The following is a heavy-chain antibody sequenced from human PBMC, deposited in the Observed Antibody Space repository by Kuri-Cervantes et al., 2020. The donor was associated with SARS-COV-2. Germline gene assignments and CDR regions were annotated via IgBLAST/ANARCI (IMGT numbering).Heavy chain of an antibody. CDR3: AKICRRATVTTLDFDL. CDR1: GFTFSSYG. CDR2: IRYDGSNK. D-gene: IGHD4-17*01. V-gene: IGHV3-30*02. Sequence: GGSLRLSCAASGFTFSSYGMHWVRQAPGKGLEWVAIIRYDGSNKYYADSVKGRFTISRDNSKNTLYLQMNSLRAEDTAVYYCAKICRRATVTTLDFDLWGRGTLVTVSS. J-gene: IGHJ2*01.